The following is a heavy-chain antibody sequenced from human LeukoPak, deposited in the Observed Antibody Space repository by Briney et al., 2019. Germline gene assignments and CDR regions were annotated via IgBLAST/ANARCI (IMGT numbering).Heavy chain of an antibody. CDR1: GFTFSSYG. D-gene: IGHD2-15*01. CDR2: ISYDGSNK. V-gene: IGHV3-30*03. Sequence: GRSLRLSCAASGFTFSSYGMHWVRQAPGKGLEWVAVISYDGSNKYYADSVKGRFTISRDNSKNTLYLQMNSPRAEDTAVYYCAILVVGVAADVLDYWGQGTLVTVSS. CDR3: AILVVGVAADVLDY. J-gene: IGHJ4*02.